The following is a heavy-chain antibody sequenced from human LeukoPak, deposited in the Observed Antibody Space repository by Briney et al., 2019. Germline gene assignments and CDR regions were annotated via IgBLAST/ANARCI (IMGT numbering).Heavy chain of an antibody. CDR2: MNPNSGNT. CDR3: ARAPQYSSSAAALFGYYYYYMDV. D-gene: IGHD6-6*01. J-gene: IGHJ6*03. CDR1: GYTFTSYD. V-gene: IGHV1-8*01. Sequence: ASVKVSCKASGYTFTSYDINWVRQATGQGLEWMGWMNPNSGNTGYAQKFQGRVTITRNTSISTAYMELSSLRSEDTAVYYCARAPQYSSSAAALFGYYYYYMDVWGKGTTVTVSS.